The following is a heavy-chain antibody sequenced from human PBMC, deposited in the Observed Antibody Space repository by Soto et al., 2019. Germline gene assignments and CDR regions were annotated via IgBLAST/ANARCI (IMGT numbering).Heavy chain of an antibody. CDR1: GFSLSTSGVG. V-gene: IGHV2-5*02. CDR2: IYWDDDK. CDR3: AHPSTYFVSSCYYSTPDYFDP. D-gene: IGHD3-22*01. Sequence: SGPTLVKPTQTLTLTCTFSGFSLSTSGVGVGWIRQPPGKALEWLALIYWDDDKRYSQSLKSRLTITKDTSKNQVVLTMTKMDPVDPATYYCAHPSTYFVSSCYYSTPDYFDPWGQGTLVTVSP. J-gene: IGHJ4*02.